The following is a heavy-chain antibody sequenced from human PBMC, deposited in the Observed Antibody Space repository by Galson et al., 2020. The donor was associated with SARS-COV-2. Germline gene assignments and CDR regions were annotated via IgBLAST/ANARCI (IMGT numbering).Heavy chain of an antibody. Sequence: SETLSLTCTVSGGSISSGNYSWSWIRQPAGKGLEWLGRIYKSGNTNYNPSLCSQVTISVATSKNQFSLKLRSVTAADTAVYYCARGDSPCVTMFGIVTGPCGMDVWGQGTAVTVSS. CDR2: IYKSGNT. J-gene: IGHJ6*02. CDR3: ARGDSPCVTMFGIVTGPCGMDV. D-gene: IGHD3-3*01. V-gene: IGHV4-61*02. CDR1: GGSISSGNYS.